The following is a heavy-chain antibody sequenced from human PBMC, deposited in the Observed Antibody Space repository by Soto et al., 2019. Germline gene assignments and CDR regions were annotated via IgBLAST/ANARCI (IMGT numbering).Heavy chain of an antibody. CDR3: ARDLAAVPRAFEY. CDR1: GGSLSSSAYS. J-gene: IGHJ4*01. CDR2: IYQSGST. D-gene: IGHD6-13*01. V-gene: IGHV4-30-2*01. Sequence: SETLSLTCAVSGGSLSSSAYSWSWIRQPPGKGLEWIGFIYQSGSTYYNPSLKSRVTMSLDRPKNQFSLKMSSVPAADPAVYYRARDLAAVPRAFEYWGRGNLVNVS.